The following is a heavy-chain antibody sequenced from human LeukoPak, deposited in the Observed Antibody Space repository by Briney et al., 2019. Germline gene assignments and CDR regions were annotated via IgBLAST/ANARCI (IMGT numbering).Heavy chain of an antibody. CDR2: ISWDGGST. CDR3: AKGGELSSYYGMDV. CDR1: GFTFDDYT. Sequence: GGSLRLSCAASGFTFDDYTMHWVRQAPGKGLEWVSLISWDGGSTYYADSVKGRFTISRDDSKNSLYLQMNSLRTEDTALYYCAKGGELSSYYGMDVWGQGTTVTVSS. V-gene: IGHV3-43*01. J-gene: IGHJ6*02. D-gene: IGHD3-16*02.